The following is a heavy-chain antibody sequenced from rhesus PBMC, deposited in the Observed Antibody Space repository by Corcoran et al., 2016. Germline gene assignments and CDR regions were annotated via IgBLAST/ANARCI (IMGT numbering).Heavy chain of an antibody. V-gene: IGHV4-169*01. J-gene: IGHJ4*01. Sequence: QLQLQESGPGLVKPSETLSVTCAVSGGSISSSYWSWIRQAPGKGLEWIGYIYGSGSSTHSNPSLKSRVTLSGDTSKNQLSLKLSSVTTADTAVYYCARTYYYSGSYYYFDYWGQGVLVTVSS. CDR3: ARTYYYSGSYYYFDY. CDR1: GGSISSSY. D-gene: IGHD3-16*01. CDR2: IYGSGSST.